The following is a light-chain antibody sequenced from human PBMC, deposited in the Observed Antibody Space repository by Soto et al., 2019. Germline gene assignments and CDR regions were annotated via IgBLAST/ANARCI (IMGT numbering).Light chain of an antibody. CDR1: QRISNY. CDR2: AAS. Sequence: DIQMTQSPSSLSASVGDRVTITCRASQRISNYLNWYQHKPGKAPRLLIYAASSLQSGVPSRFSGSGYGTDFTLTISSLQPDDFATYYCQQSYSTLDYTFGQGTKVEIK. CDR3: QQSYSTLDYT. V-gene: IGKV1-39*01. J-gene: IGKJ2*01.